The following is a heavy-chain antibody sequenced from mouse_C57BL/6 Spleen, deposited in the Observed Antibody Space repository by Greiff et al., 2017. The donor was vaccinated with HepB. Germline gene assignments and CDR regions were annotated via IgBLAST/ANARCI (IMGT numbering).Heavy chain of an antibody. V-gene: IGHV1-26*01. CDR2: INPNNGGT. CDR3: ARLDYYGSSYGYFDV. J-gene: IGHJ1*03. CDR1: GYTFTDYY. Sequence: EVQLQQSGPELVKPGASVKISCKASGYTFTDYYMNWVKQSHGKSLEWMGDINPNNGGTSYNQKFKVKATLTVDKSSSTAYMELRSLTSEDSAVYYFARLDYYGSSYGYFDVWGTGTTVTVSS. D-gene: IGHD1-1*01.